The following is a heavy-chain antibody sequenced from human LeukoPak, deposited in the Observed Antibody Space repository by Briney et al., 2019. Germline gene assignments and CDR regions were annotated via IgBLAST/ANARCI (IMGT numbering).Heavy chain of an antibody. J-gene: IGHJ3*02. V-gene: IGHV4-39*01. Sequence: SETLSLTCTVSGGSISSSSYYWGWIRQPPGKGLEWIGSIYYSGSTYYNPSLKSRVTISVDTSKNQFSLKLSSVTAADTAVYYCETPALGWNYNWNDGVTDAFDIWGQGTMVTVSS. D-gene: IGHD1-20*01. CDR1: GGSISSSSYY. CDR3: ETPALGWNYNWNDGVTDAFDI. CDR2: IYYSGST.